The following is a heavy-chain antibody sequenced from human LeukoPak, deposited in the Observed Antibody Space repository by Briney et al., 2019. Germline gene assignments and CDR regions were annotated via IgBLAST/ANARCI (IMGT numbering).Heavy chain of an antibody. D-gene: IGHD6-13*01. J-gene: IGHJ4*02. V-gene: IGHV3-21*01. CDR3: ARVVVESRIAAAGVPDY. CDR2: ISSSSSYI. Sequence: PGGSLRLSCAASGFAFSSYAMSWVRQAPGKGLEWVSSISSSSSYIYYADSVKGRFTISRDNAKNSLYLQMNSLRAEDTAVYYCARVVVESRIAAAGVPDYWGQGTLVTVSS. CDR1: GFAFSSYA.